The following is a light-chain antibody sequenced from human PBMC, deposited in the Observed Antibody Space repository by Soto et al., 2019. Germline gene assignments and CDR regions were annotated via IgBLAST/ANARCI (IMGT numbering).Light chain of an antibody. J-gene: IGKJ3*01. CDR2: DAS. Sequence: DIQMTQSPSTLSASLGSRVTITCRASQSVRSWLAWYQQKPGRSPKLLIYDASSLQGGVPSRFSGSGFGTEFTLTVSSLQADDSATYYCQQYSNYSFTFGPGTKVDMK. CDR1: QSVRSW. V-gene: IGKV1-5*01. CDR3: QQYSNYSFT.